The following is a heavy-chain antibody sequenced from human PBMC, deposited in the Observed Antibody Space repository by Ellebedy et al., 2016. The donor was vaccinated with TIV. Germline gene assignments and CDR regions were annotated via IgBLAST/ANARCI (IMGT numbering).Heavy chain of an antibody. Sequence: GESLKISCAASGFTFSDYYMSWIRQAPGKGLEWVSYISSSSSYTNYADSVKGRFTISRDNAKNSLYLQMNSLRAEDTAVYYCARSTTVTSPFDYWGQGTLVTVSS. CDR3: ARSTTVTSPFDY. D-gene: IGHD4-17*01. V-gene: IGHV3-11*06. CDR1: GFTFSDYY. CDR2: ISSSSSYT. J-gene: IGHJ4*02.